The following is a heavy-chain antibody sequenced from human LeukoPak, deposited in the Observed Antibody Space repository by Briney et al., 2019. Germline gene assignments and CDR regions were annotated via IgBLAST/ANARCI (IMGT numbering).Heavy chain of an antibody. J-gene: IGHJ6*03. D-gene: IGHD2-8*01. CDR3: ARSEMGYYCYYMDV. V-gene: IGHV3-21*01. CDR2: ISSSSSYI. Sequence: SGGSLRLSCAASGFTFSNYNMNWVRQAPGKGLEWVSSISSSSSYIYYADSVKGRFTISRDNAKNSLYLQMNSLRAEDTGVYYCARSEMGYYCYYMDVWGKGTTVTVSS. CDR1: GFTFSNYN.